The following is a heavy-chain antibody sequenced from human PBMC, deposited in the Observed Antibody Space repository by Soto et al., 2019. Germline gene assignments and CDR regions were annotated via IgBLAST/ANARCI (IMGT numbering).Heavy chain of an antibody. V-gene: IGHV3-74*01. CDR1: GFTFSRYW. CDR2: ISSYGSDT. D-gene: IGHD3-16*01. CDR3: ASNYAYAEGYYWYGIDV. Sequence: EVQLVESGGGLVLPGGSLRLSCAASGFTFSRYWMHWVRKAPGKGLVWVSRISSYGSDTHYADSVKGRFTIYRDNAKNTLYLQMNSLRADDTAVYYCASNYAYAEGYYWYGIDVWGQGTTVTVSS. J-gene: IGHJ6*02.